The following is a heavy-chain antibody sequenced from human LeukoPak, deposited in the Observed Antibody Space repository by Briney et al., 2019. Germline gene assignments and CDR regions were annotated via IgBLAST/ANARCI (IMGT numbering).Heavy chain of an antibody. D-gene: IGHD3-10*01. CDR2: LHPNSGGT. CDR1: GYIFTGYY. V-gene: IGHV1-2*02. J-gene: IGHJ4*02. CDR3: ARWQEGSGTYYIDY. Sequence: ASVKVSCKASGYIFTGYYMKWVRQAPGRGLEWMGWLHPNSGGTNYAQKFQGRITLTRDTSISTAYMELSSLTSDDTAVYFCARWQEGSGTYYIDYWGQGTLVTVSS.